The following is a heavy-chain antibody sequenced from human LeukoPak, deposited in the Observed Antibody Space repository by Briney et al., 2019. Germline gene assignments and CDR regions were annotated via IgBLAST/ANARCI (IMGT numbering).Heavy chain of an antibody. D-gene: IGHD3-22*01. V-gene: IGHV4-59*12. CDR2: IYYSGST. Sequence: SETLSLTCTVSGASISSYYWSWIRQPPGKGLEWIGYIYYSGSTNYNPSLKSRLTISIDTSKNQFSLKLSSVTAADTAVYYCARERLGYYSSSGFYGGNYDYWGQGTLVTVSS. J-gene: IGHJ4*02. CDR1: GASISSYY. CDR3: ARERLGYYSSSGFYGGNYDY.